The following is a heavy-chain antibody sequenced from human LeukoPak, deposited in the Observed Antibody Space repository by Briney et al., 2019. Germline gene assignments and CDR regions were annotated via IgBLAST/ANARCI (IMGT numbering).Heavy chain of an antibody. CDR3: ARGVEWEPYDY. CDR1: GYTFTGFY. CDR2: INPNSGGT. V-gene: IGHV1-2*02. J-gene: IGHJ4*02. Sequence: ASVKVSCKASGYTFTGFYIHWVRQAPGQGLEWMGWINPNSGGTNYAQKFQGRVTMTRDTSIGTAYMELSRLRSDDTAVYYCARGVEWEPYDYWGQGTLVTVSS. D-gene: IGHD1-26*01.